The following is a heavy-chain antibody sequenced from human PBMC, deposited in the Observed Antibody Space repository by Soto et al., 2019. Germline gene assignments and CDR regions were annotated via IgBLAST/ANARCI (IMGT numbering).Heavy chain of an antibody. Sequence: GGSLILSCSASGFTFSSFAMYWVRQAPGKGLDYVADISNNGATTYYADSVKDRFIISRDNSKSTLYLQMTSLREEDTGVFYCVKDKGATIKKVTMDVWGQGATVTVS. CDR2: ISNNGATT. CDR3: VKDKGATIKKVTMDV. J-gene: IGHJ6*02. CDR1: GFTFSSFA. D-gene: IGHD2-21*02. V-gene: IGHV3-64D*08.